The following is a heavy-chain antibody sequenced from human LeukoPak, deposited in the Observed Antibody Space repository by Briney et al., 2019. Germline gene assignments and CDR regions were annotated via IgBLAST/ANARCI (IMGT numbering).Heavy chain of an antibody. CDR2: ISSSGST. Sequence: SETLSLTCTVSGDSISSGDYYWSWIRQPAGKGLEWIGRISSSGSTNYNPSLKSRVTMSVDTSKNQFSLKLSSVTAADTAVYYCARAVGSGSFQTYYYYMDVWGKGTTVTISS. CDR1: GDSISSGDYY. CDR3: ARAVGSGSFQTYYYYMDV. D-gene: IGHD3-10*01. J-gene: IGHJ6*03. V-gene: IGHV4-61*02.